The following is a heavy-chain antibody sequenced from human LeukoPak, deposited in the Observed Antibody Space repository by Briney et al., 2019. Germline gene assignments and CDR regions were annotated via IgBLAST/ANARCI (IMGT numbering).Heavy chain of an antibody. V-gene: IGHV3-74*01. J-gene: IGHJ4*02. CDR3: VVGGSPGY. D-gene: IGHD2-15*01. CDR1: GFTFSAYK. CDR2: ISTDGYTT. Sequence: GGSLRLSCAASGFTFSAYKMHWVRQAPRKGLVWVSRISTDGYTTDYADFVQGRFTASRDNTKNTWSLEMNSLRAEDTAVYYCVVGGSPGYWGQGTLVTVSS.